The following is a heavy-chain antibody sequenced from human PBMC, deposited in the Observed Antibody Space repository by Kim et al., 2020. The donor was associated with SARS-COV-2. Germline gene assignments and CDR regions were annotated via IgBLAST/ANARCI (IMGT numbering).Heavy chain of an antibody. V-gene: IGHV4-59*01. D-gene: IGHD2-2*01. J-gene: IGHJ6*02. Sequence: SETLSLTCTVSGGSISSYYWSWIRQPPGKGLEWIGYIYYSGSTNYNPSLKSRVTISVDTSKNQFSLKLSSVTAADTAVYYCARGDIVVVPAAPYYYYYGMDVWGQGTTVTVSS. CDR2: IYYSGST. CDR1: GGSISSYY. CDR3: ARGDIVVVPAAPYYYYYGMDV.